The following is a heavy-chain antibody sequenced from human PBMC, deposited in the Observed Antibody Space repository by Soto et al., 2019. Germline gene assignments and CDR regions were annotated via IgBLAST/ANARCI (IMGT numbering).Heavy chain of an antibody. Sequence: GGSLRLSCAASGFTFSSYAMSWVRQAPGKGLEWVSAISGSGGSTYYADSVKGRFTISRDNSKNKLYLQMNSLRAEDTAVYYCAKDPAKLTMVRGEDYFDYWGQGTLVTVSS. CDR1: GFTFSSYA. CDR3: AKDPAKLTMVRGEDYFDY. V-gene: IGHV3-23*01. D-gene: IGHD3-10*01. CDR2: ISGSGGST. J-gene: IGHJ4*02.